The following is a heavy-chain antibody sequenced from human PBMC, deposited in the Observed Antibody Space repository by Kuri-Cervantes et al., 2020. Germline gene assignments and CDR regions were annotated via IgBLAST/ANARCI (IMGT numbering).Heavy chain of an antibody. J-gene: IGHJ5*02. CDR2: ISSSSSYI. D-gene: IGHD3-16*01. V-gene: IGHV3-21*01. CDR1: GFTFSSYS. Sequence: GGSLRLSCAASGFTFSSYSTNWVRQAPGKGLEWVSSISSSSSYIYYADSVKGRFTISRDNAKNSLYLQMNSLRAEDTALYCCARDHYGGAGFDPWGQGTLVTVSS. CDR3: ARDHYGGAGFDP.